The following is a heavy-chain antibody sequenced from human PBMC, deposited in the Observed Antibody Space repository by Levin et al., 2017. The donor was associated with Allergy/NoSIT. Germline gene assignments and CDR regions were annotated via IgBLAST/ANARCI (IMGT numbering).Heavy chain of an antibody. CDR3: AKDSAEFDTSGPIDY. V-gene: IGHV3-23*01. Sequence: GGSLRLSCAASGFTFGSYAMTWVRQAPGKGLQWVSVISRSGGITYYADSVKGRFTISRDNYKNTVYLQMNSVRAEDSAVYYCAKDSAEFDTSGPIDYWGQGTLVTVSS. CDR1: GFTFGSYA. D-gene: IGHD3-22*01. J-gene: IGHJ4*02. CDR2: ISRSGGIT.